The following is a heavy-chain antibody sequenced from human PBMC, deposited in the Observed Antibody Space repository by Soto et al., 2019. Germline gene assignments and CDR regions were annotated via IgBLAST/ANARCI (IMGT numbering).Heavy chain of an antibody. Sequence: ASVKVSCKASEYTFNNYAMHWVRQAPGQRREWMGWINTGNGNTEYSQRFQGRVTITRDTSATTAHMELSSLRSEDTAVYYCARAPYDSSGYFYGYFQHWGQGTLVTVSS. V-gene: IGHV1-3*04. CDR1: EYTFNNYA. CDR3: ARAPYDSSGYFYGYFQH. CDR2: INTGNGNT. D-gene: IGHD3-22*01. J-gene: IGHJ1*01.